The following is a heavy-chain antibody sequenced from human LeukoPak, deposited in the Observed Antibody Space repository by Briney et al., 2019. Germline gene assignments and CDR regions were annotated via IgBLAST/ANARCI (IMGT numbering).Heavy chain of an antibody. CDR3: ARVKAWASYDILTGSYYYGMDV. CDR1: GFTFSSYE. Sequence: GGSLRLSCAASGFTFSSYEMNWVRQAPGKGLEWGSYISSSGSTIYYADSVKGRFTISRDNAKNSLYLQMNSLRAEDTAVYYCARVKAWASYDILTGSYYYGMDVWGQGTTVTVSS. CDR2: ISSSGSTI. D-gene: IGHD3-9*01. J-gene: IGHJ6*02. V-gene: IGHV3-48*03.